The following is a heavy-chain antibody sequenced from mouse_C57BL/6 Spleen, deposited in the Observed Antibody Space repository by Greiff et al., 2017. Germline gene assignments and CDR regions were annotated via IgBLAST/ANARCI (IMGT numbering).Heavy chain of an antibody. V-gene: IGHV1-42*01. D-gene: IGHD3-2*02. J-gene: IGHJ4*01. CDR3: ARCAGSGYEPLAMDY. CDR2: INPSTGGT. CDR1: GYSFTGYY. Sequence: EVQLQQSGPELVKPGASVKISCKASGYSFTGYYMNWVKQSPEKSLEWIGEINPSTGGTTYNQKFKAKATLTVDKSSSTAYMQLKSLTSEDSAVYYCARCAGSGYEPLAMDYWGQGTSVTVSS.